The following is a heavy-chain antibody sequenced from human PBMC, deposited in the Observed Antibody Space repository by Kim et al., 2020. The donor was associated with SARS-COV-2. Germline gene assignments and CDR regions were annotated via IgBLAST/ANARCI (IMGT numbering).Heavy chain of an antibody. V-gene: IGHV3-11*01. CDR2: ITT. J-gene: IGHJ2*01. CDR3: ARVEGAYDF. D-gene: IGHD3-16*01. Sequence: ITTYDADSVKGRFTISRDNAKHSVYLQMNSLRDDDTAVYYCARVEGAYDFWGRGTLVTVSS.